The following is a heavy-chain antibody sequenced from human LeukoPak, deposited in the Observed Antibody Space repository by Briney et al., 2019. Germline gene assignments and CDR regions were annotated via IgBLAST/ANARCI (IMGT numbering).Heavy chain of an antibody. CDR2: ISGYNGYT. J-gene: IGHJ6*03. D-gene: IGHD2-21*02. V-gene: IGHV1-18*01. Sequence: GASVKVSCKASGYTFTNYGISWVRQAPGQGLEWMGWISGYNGYTNYAQKLQGRVTMTTDTSTSTAYMELSSLRPDDTAVYSCARGVTARGFYYYMDIWGNGTTVTISS. CDR3: ARGVTARGFYYYMDI. CDR1: GYTFTNYG.